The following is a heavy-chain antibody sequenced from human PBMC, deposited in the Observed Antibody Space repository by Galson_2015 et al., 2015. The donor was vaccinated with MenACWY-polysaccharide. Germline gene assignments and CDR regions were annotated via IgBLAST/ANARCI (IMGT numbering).Heavy chain of an antibody. CDR3: TRIIARKHTFVDS. D-gene: IGHD2-21*01. V-gene: IGHV1-8*01. J-gene: IGHJ4*02. CDR1: GYIFSSYD. Sequence: SAKVSCKASGYIFSSYDINWVRQASGQGLEWMGWMNPNSGNRGYAQRFQGRVAMTRDDATSIAYMEMSMLRYDDTAVYYWTRIIARKHTFVDSWGQGTLVSVS. CDR2: MNPNSGNR.